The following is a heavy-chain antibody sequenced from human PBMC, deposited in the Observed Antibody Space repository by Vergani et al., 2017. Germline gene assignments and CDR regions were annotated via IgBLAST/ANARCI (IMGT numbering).Heavy chain of an antibody. CDR3: ATPIRTSRSTSWKPFDY. J-gene: IGHJ4*02. CDR1: GYTLTELS. CDR2: FDPEDGET. V-gene: IGHV1-24*01. Sequence: QVQLVQSGAEVQKPGASVKVSCKVSGYTLTELSMHWVRQAPGKGLEWMGGFDPEDGETIYAQKFQGRVTMTEDTSTDTAYMELSSLRSEDTAVYYCATPIRTSRSTSWKPFDYWGQGTLVTVSS. D-gene: IGHD2-2*01.